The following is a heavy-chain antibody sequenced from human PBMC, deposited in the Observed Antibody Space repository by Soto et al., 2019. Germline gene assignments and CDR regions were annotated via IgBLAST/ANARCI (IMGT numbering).Heavy chain of an antibody. Sequence: ASVKVSCKASGYTFTSSGISWGRQSPGQGLEWMGWISAYNGNTNYAQKLQGRVTMTTDTSTSTAYMELRSLRSDDTAVYYCARQNYDFWSGYSYYFDYWGQGTLVTVSS. CDR3: ARQNYDFWSGYSYYFDY. J-gene: IGHJ4*02. CDR1: GYTFTSSG. CDR2: ISAYNGNT. D-gene: IGHD3-3*01. V-gene: IGHV1-18*01.